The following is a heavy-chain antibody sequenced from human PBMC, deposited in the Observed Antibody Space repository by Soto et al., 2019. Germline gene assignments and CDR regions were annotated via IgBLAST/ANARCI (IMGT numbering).Heavy chain of an antibody. V-gene: IGHV1-69*02. D-gene: IGHD3-22*01. CDR3: ARCGGDTMIQANCPIRGMDV. Sequence: QVQLVQSGAEVKKPGSSVKVSCKASGGTFSSYTISWVRQAPGQGLEWMGRIIPILGIANYAQKFQGRVTITADTSTSTAYMELSSLRSEDTAVYYCARCGGDTMIQANCPIRGMDVWGQGTTVTVSS. CDR1: GGTFSSYT. CDR2: IIPILGIA. J-gene: IGHJ6*02.